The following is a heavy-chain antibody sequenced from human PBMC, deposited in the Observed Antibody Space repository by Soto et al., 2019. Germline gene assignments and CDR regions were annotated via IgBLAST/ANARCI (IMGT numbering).Heavy chain of an antibody. CDR3: ARERSAAGTGWFDP. D-gene: IGHD6-13*01. J-gene: IGHJ5*02. CDR2: MNPNSGNT. Sequence: QVQLVQSGAEVKKPGASVKVSCKASGYTFTSYDINWVRQATGQGLVWMGWMNPNSGNTGYAQKFQGRVTMTRNTSISTAYMELSSLRSEDTAVYYCARERSAAGTGWFDPWGQGTLVTVSS. V-gene: IGHV1-8*01. CDR1: GYTFTSYD.